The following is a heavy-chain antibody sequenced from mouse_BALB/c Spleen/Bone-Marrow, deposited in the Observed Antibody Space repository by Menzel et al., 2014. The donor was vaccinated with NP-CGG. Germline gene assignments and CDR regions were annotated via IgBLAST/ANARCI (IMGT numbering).Heavy chain of an antibody. Sequence: EVMLVESGGGLAKPGGSLQLSCAASGFTFSTYAMSWVRQTPEKTLEWVATISSSGSYTYYPDSVKGRFTISRDNAKNTLYLQMSSLRSEDTAMFYCSRLRMITTYFDVWGAGTTVTVSS. CDR1: GFTFSTYA. V-gene: IGHV5-9-1*01. D-gene: IGHD2-4*01. J-gene: IGHJ1*01. CDR2: ISSSGSYT. CDR3: SRLRMITTYFDV.